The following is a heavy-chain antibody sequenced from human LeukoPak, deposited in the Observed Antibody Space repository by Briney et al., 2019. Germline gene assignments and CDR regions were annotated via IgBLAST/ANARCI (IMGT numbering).Heavy chain of an antibody. CDR3: ARGRRIQLWLSI. D-gene: IGHD5-18*01. CDR2: ISYDGSNK. CDR1: GFTFSSYA. Sequence: PGRSLRLSCAASGFTFSSYAMHWVRQAPGKGLEWVAVISYDGSNKYCADSVKGRFTISRDNSKNTLYLQMNSLRAEDTAVYYCARGRRIQLWLSIWGQGTLVTVSS. V-gene: IGHV3-30*04. J-gene: IGHJ4*02.